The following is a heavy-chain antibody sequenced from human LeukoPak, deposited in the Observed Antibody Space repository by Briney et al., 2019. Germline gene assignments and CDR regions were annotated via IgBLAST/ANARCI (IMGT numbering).Heavy chain of an antibody. CDR2: ISSSSSTI. J-gene: IGHJ4*02. CDR1: GFTFSSYS. Sequence: PGGSLRLSCAASGFTFSSYSMNWVRQAPGKGLEWVSYISSSSSTIYYADSVKGRFTISRDNAKNSLYLQMNSLRAEDTAVYYCARRSLGYCSSTSCYKGNEFDYWGQGTLVTVSS. D-gene: IGHD2-2*02. V-gene: IGHV3-48*04. CDR3: ARRSLGYCSSTSCYKGNEFDY.